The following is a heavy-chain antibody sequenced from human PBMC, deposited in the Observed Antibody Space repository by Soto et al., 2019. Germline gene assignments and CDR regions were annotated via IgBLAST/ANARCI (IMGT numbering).Heavy chain of an antibody. CDR1: GFTFSSYG. V-gene: IGHV3-30*18. J-gene: IGHJ4*02. Sequence: PGGSLRLSXAASGFTFSSYGMHWVHQAPGKGLEWVAVISYDGSNKYYADSVKGRFTISRDNSKNTLYLQMNSLRAEDAAVYYCAKADLPRSSYFDYWGQGTLVTVSS. CDR2: ISYDGSNK. CDR3: AKADLPRSSYFDY. D-gene: IGHD2-15*01.